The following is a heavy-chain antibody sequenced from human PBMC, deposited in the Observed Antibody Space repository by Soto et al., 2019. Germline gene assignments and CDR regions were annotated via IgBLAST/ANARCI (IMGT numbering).Heavy chain of an antibody. CDR2: IIPIFGTA. V-gene: IGHV1-69*13. Sequence: ASVKVSCKASGGTFSSYAISWVRQAPGQGLEWMGGIIPIFGTANYAQKFQGRVTITADESTSTAYMELSSLRSEDTAVYYCARDFRDYCSGGSCYFGFPYGMDVWGQGTTVTVSS. D-gene: IGHD2-15*01. J-gene: IGHJ6*02. CDR3: ARDFRDYCSGGSCYFGFPYGMDV. CDR1: GGTFSSYA.